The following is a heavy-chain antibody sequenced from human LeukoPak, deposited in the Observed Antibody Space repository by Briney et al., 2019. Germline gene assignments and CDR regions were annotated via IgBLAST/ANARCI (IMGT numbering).Heavy chain of an antibody. CDR3: ARVRWRGYSYGYEFGTIDP. Sequence: SVKVSCKASGGTFSSYAISWVRQAPGQGLEWMGGIIPIFGTANYAQKFQGRVTITADKSTSTAYMELSSLRSEDTAVYYCARVRWRGYSYGYEFGTIDPWGQGTLVTVSS. D-gene: IGHD5-18*01. V-gene: IGHV1-69*06. CDR1: GGTFSSYA. CDR2: IIPIFGTA. J-gene: IGHJ5*02.